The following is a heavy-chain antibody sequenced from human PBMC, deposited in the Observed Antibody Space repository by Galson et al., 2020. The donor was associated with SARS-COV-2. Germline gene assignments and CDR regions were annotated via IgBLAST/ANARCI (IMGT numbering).Heavy chain of an antibody. CDR3: ARQYCTTTACFGYFDF. V-gene: IGHV4-39*01. CDR1: GGSISTSGNY. CDR2: IYHTGTS. D-gene: IGHD2-2*01. J-gene: IGHJ4*02. Sequence: SETLSLTCTVSGGSISTSGNYWGWLRQSPGKGLEWIGIIYHTGTSYNNPSLNSRLTMSVDTSKNQFSLNLRSVTASDTAIYFCARQYCTTTACFGYFDFWGQGTLVTVSS.